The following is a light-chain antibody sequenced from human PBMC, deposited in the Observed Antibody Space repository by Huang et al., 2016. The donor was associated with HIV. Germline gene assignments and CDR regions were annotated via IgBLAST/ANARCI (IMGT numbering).Light chain of an antibody. V-gene: IGKV1-39*01. CDR2: TAS. CDR1: QSVTRF. CDR3: QQSYSVPYT. Sequence: DIQMTQSPSSMSASIGNRVTITCRASQSVTRFLNWYQQKPVKAPKLLIHTASELQIGVPSMFSGSGSVTDFTLTINSLQPDDFATYYCQQSYSVPYTFGQGTKLEIK. J-gene: IGKJ2*01.